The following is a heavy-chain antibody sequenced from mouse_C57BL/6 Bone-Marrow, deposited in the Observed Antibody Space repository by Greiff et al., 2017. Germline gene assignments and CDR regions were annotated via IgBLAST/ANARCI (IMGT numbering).Heavy chain of an antibody. V-gene: IGHV1-74*01. Sequence: VQLQQPGAELVKPGASVKVSCKASGYTFTSYWMHWVKQRPGQGLEWIGRIHPSDSDTNYNQKFKGKATLTVDKSSSTAYMQLSSQTSKYSAVYYCAIKTTVVGCFDYWGQGTTLTVSS. CDR2: IHPSDSDT. CDR3: AIKTTVVGCFDY. D-gene: IGHD1-1*01. CDR1: GYTFTSYW. J-gene: IGHJ2*01.